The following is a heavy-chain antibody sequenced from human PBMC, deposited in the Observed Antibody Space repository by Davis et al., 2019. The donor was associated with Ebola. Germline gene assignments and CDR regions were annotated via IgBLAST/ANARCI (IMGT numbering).Heavy chain of an antibody. CDR1: GGSISSSSYY. CDR3: ASDVTTDAFDI. J-gene: IGHJ3*02. CDR2: IYYSGST. Sequence: SETLSLTCTVSGGSISSSSYYWGWIRQPPGKGLEWIGSIYYSGSTYYNPSLKSRVTISVDTSKNQFSLKLSSVTAADTAVYYCASDVTTDAFDIWGQGTMVTVSS. V-gene: IGHV4-39*01. D-gene: IGHD4-17*01.